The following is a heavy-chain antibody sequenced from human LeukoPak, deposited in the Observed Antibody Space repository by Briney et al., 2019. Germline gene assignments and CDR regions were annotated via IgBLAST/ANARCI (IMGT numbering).Heavy chain of an antibody. D-gene: IGHD5-24*01. CDR1: GFTFSSYS. V-gene: IGHV3-21*01. CDR3: ARDSEEMATIIHDY. CDR2: ISGSSSYI. J-gene: IGHJ4*02. Sequence: GGSLRLSCAASGFTFSSYSMNWARQAPGKGLEWVSSISGSSSYIYYADSVKGRFTISRDNAKNSLYLQMNSLRAEDTAVYYCARDSEEMATIIHDYWGQGTLVTVSS.